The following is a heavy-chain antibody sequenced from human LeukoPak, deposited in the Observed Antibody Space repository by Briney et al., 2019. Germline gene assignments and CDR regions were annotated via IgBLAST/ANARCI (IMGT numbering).Heavy chain of an antibody. CDR3: AKDSKIVGPTFRSYHYMDV. Sequence: GGSLRLSCAASGFTFSSYAMSWVRQAPGKGLEWVSGISGSGGSTYYADSVKGRFTISRDNSKKTLYLQMNSLRAEDTAVYYCAKDSKIVGPTFRSYHYMDVWGKGTTVTVSS. J-gene: IGHJ6*03. D-gene: IGHD1-26*01. CDR1: GFTFSSYA. CDR2: ISGSGGST. V-gene: IGHV3-23*01.